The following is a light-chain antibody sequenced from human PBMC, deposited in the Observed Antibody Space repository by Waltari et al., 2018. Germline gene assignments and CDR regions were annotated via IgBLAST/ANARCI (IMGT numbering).Light chain of an antibody. CDR1: HSVSSS. V-gene: IGKV3D-15*01. CDR3: QQNANWPLT. J-gene: IGKJ4*01. Sequence: EIVMTQSPATLSLSPGERATLSCTASHSVSSSLAWYQQKPGQAPRLLIYGASNSATCIPDRFSGRGFGTEFTLTISSLEPEDVAVYYCQQNANWPLTFGGGTKVEI. CDR2: GAS.